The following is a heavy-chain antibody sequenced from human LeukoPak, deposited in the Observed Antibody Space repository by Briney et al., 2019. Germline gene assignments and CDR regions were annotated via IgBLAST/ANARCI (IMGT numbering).Heavy chain of an antibody. CDR2: ISYDGSNK. V-gene: IGHV3-30-3*01. J-gene: IGHJ4*02. Sequence: GGSLRLSCAASGFTFSSYAMHWVRQAPGKGLEWVAVISYDGSNKYYADSVKGRFTISRDNSKNTLYLQMNSLRAEDTAVYYCARTPRGSYSDSSGWYAPNFDYWGQGTLVTVSS. CDR1: GFTFSSYA. D-gene: IGHD6-19*01. CDR3: ARTPRGSYSDSSGWYAPNFDY.